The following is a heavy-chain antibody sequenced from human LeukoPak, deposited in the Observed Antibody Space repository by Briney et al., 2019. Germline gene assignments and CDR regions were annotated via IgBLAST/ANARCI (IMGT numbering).Heavy chain of an antibody. D-gene: IGHD1-26*01. CDR2: ISAYNGNT. V-gene: IGHV1-18*04. J-gene: IGHJ5*02. Sequence: GASVKVSCKASGYTFTGYYMHWVRQAPGQGLEWMGWISAYNGNTNYAQKLQGRVTMTTDTSTSTAYMELRSLRSDDTAVYYCARDSSGSYYSRNWFDPWGQGTLVTVSS. CDR3: ARDSSGSYYSRNWFDP. CDR1: GYTFTGYY.